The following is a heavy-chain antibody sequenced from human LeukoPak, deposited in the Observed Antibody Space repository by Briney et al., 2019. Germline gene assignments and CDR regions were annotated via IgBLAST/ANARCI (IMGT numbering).Heavy chain of an antibody. CDR1: GFSFSNYA. Sequence: GGSLRLSCSAAGFSFSNYAMSWVRQAPGKRLEWVSSIRGSDESTYYADSVKGRFAISRDNSKNTVSLQMNSLRADDTAIYYCAKETGAGSGWYDYWGQGTLVTASS. D-gene: IGHD6-19*01. CDR3: AKETGAGSGWYDY. V-gene: IGHV3-23*01. J-gene: IGHJ4*02. CDR2: IRGSDEST.